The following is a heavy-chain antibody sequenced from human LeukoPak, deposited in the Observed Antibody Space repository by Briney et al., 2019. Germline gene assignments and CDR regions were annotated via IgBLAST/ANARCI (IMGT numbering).Heavy chain of an antibody. D-gene: IGHD5-18*01. CDR3: ARPSYSYGADY. V-gene: IGHV4-39*01. Sequence: SETLSLTCTVSGGSISSSSYYWGWIRQPPGKGLEWIGSIYYSGSTYYNPSLKSRVTISVDTSKNQFSLKLSSVTAADTAVYYCARPSYSYGADYWGQGTLVTVFS. J-gene: IGHJ4*02. CDR1: GGSISSSSYY. CDR2: IYYSGST.